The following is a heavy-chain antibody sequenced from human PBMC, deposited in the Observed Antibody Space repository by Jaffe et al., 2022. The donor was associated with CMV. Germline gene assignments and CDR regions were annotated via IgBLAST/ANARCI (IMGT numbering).Heavy chain of an antibody. D-gene: IGHD6-19*01. CDR3: ARKRQVVAGYERWVNWFDP. CDR2: IYYSGTT. J-gene: IGHJ5*02. CDR1: GGSISSNIFY. V-gene: IGHV4-39*01. Sequence: QLQESGPGLVKPSETLSLTCTVSGGSISSNIFYWGWLRQPPGKGLEWIGTIYYSGTTYYNPSLKSRASISVDTSKNQFSLRLSSVTAADTAVYFCARKRQVVAGYERWVNWFDPWGQGTLVTVSS.